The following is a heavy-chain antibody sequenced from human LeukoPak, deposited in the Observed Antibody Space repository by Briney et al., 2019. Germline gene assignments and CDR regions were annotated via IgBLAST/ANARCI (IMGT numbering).Heavy chain of an antibody. CDR2: INHNGNVN. CDR1: GFTFSSYW. D-gene: IGHD3-9*01. J-gene: IGHJ4*02. Sequence: GGSLRLSCAASGFTFSSYWMNWARQAPGKGLEWVASINHNGNVNYYVDSVKGRFTISRDNSKNTLYLQMNSLRAEDTAVYYCAREGGVTYYDILTPAYYFDYWGQGTLVTVSS. CDR3: AREGGVTYYDILTPAYYFDY. V-gene: IGHV3-7*01.